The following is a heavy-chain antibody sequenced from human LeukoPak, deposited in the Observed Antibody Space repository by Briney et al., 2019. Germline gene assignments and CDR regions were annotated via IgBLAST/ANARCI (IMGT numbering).Heavy chain of an antibody. J-gene: IGHJ4*02. CDR2: IYPGDSDT. D-gene: IGHD5-24*01. Sequence: GESLKISCKGSGYSFSNYWIGWVRQMPGKGLEWMGNIYPGDSDTRYSPSFQGQVTISADKSVSTAYLQWSSLKASDTAMYYCARRIGDGYNSPFDSWGQGTLVTVSS. V-gene: IGHV5-51*01. CDR3: ARRIGDGYNSPFDS. CDR1: GYSFSNYW.